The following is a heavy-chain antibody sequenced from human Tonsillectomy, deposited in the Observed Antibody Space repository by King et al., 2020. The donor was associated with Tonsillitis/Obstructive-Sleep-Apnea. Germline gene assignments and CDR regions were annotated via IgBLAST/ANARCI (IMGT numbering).Heavy chain of an antibody. J-gene: IGHJ4*02. Sequence: VQLVESGGGVVQPGNSLTISCAASGFSLRTYGMHWVRQAPGKGLEGVAVLWYDGTNKYYADSVKGRFTVSRDNSKNTLSLQMNSLRAEDTAVYYCARDQLSSDNHADYWGQGTLVTVSS. V-gene: IGHV3-33*01. CDR1: GFSLRTYG. CDR3: ARDQLSSDNHADY. CDR2: LWYDGTNK. D-gene: IGHD2-15*01.